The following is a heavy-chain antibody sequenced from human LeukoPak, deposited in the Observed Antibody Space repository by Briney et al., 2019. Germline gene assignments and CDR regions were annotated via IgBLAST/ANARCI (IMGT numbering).Heavy chain of an antibody. CDR2: ISAYNGNT. D-gene: IGHD1-26*01. V-gene: IGHV1-18*01. CDR3: ARVPYSGSYGSDSAFDI. Sequence: ASVKVSCKASGYTFTSYGISWVRQAPGQGLEWMGWISAYNGNTNYAQKLQGRVTMTTDTSTSTAYMELRSPRSDDTAVYYCARVPYSGSYGSDSAFDIWGQGTMVTVSS. CDR1: GYTFTSYG. J-gene: IGHJ3*02.